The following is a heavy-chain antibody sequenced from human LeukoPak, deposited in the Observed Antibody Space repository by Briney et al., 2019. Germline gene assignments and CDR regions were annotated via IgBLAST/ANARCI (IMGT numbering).Heavy chain of an antibody. CDR3: AREYISTNWFDP. CDR1: GGSVSSGTYY. CDR2: IYYSGST. V-gene: IGHV4-61*01. D-gene: IGHD1-1*01. Sequence: SGTLSLTCTVSGGSVSSGTYYWSWIRQPPGKGLEWIGYIYYSGSTNYNPSLKSRVTISVDTSKNQFSLKLSSVTAADTAVYYCAREYISTNWFDPWGQGTLVTVSS. J-gene: IGHJ5*02.